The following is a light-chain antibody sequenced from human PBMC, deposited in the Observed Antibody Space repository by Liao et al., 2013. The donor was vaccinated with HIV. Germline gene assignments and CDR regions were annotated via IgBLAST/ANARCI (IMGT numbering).Light chain of an antibody. J-gene: IGLJ2*01. CDR2: EDT. CDR3: QAWDSSIVV. Sequence: SYELTQPPSVSVSPGQTANVTCSGDKLGDRFVFWYQQKPGQPPVLVIYEDTKRPSGIPERFSGSNSGNTATLTISGTQAMDEADYYCQAWDSSIVVFGGGTKLTVL. CDR1: KLGDRF. V-gene: IGLV3-1*01.